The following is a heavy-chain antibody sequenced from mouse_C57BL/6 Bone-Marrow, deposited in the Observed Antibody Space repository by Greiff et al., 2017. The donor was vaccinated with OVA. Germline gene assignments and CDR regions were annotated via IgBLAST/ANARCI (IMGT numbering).Heavy chain of an antibody. D-gene: IGHD1-1*01. J-gene: IGHJ3*01. V-gene: IGHV5-6*01. CDR2: ISSGGSYT. CDR1: GFTFSSYG. CDR3: ARPAVVPFAY. Sequence: EVQLVESGGDLVKPGGSLKLSCAASGFTFSSYGMSWVRQTPDKRLEWVATISSGGSYTYYPDSVKGRFTISRDNAKNTLYLQMSSLKSEDTAMYYCARPAVVPFAYWGQGTLVTGSA.